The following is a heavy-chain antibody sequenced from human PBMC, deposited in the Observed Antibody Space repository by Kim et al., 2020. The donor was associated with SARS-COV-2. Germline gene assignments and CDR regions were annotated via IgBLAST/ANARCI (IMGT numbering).Heavy chain of an antibody. CDR2: IYYSGST. V-gene: IGHV4-39*07. D-gene: IGHD6-19*01. CDR1: GGSISSSSYY. CDR3: ARVITSVVAGPLWVNW. J-gene: IGHJ5*01. Sequence: SETLSLTCTVSGGSISSSSYYWGWIRQPPGKGLEWIGSIYYSGSTYYNPSLKSRVTISVDTSKNQFSLKLSSVTAADTAVYYCARVITSVVAGPLWVNW.